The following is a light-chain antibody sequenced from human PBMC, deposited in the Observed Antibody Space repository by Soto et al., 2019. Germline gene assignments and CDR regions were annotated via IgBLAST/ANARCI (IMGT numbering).Light chain of an antibody. CDR2: DTS. J-gene: IGKJ4*01. CDR1: QGIGDT. CDR3: HPYTNGRLT. Sequence: EVMWTNSPATLLLSSGEGATLSSMASQGIGDTIAWGHHKPGQPTRLLIYDTSTRATGVPTRFSGSRSWGEFTLTIISLPSEDCVVYYCHPYTNGRLTIGGGTKVDNK. V-gene: IGKV3-15*01.